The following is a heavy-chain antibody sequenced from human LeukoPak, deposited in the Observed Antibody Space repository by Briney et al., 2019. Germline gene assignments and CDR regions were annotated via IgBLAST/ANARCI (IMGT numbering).Heavy chain of an antibody. V-gene: IGHV3-7*01. CDR3: ARGPGRGNAFDI. D-gene: IGHD3-10*01. J-gene: IGHJ3*02. Sequence: GGSLRLSCVASGFNFSNYWMSWVRQAPVEGLEWVASIKQDGSEKYYVDSVKGRFTISRDNAKNSLYLQMNSLRAEDTAVYYCARGPGRGNAFDIWGQGTMVTVSS. CDR2: IKQDGSEK. CDR1: GFNFSNYW.